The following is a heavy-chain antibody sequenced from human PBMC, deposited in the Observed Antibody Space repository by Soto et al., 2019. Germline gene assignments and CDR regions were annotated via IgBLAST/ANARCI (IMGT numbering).Heavy chain of an antibody. V-gene: IGHV1-69*13. Sequence: SVKVSCKASGGTFSSYAISWVRQAPGQGLEWMGGIIPIFGTANYAQKFQGRVTITADESTSTAYMELSSLRSEDTAVYYCARDSASSGTTPGYYYGMDVWGQGTTVTVSS. CDR2: IIPIFGTA. D-gene: IGHD1-7*01. J-gene: IGHJ6*02. CDR1: GGTFSSYA. CDR3: ARDSASSGTTPGYYYGMDV.